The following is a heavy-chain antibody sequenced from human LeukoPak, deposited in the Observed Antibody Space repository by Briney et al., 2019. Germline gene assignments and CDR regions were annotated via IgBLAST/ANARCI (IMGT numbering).Heavy chain of an antibody. D-gene: IGHD5-18*01. Sequence: SETLSLTCTVSGGSSSSYYWSWIRQPAGKGLEWIGRIYPSGSTNYNPSLKSRVTISVDKSKNQFSLKLTSVTAADTAVYYCAKVYSYGPKDDYWGQGTLVTVSS. J-gene: IGHJ4*02. CDR2: IYPSGST. CDR3: AKVYSYGPKDDY. V-gene: IGHV4-4*07. CDR1: GGSSSSYY.